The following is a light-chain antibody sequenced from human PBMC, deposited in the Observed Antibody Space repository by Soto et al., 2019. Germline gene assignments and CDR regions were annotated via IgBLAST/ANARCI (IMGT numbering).Light chain of an antibody. CDR1: QDISNL. Sequence: DIQMTQSPSSLSASVGDRVTITYQATQDISNLLNWFQQKPGKAPKLLIYDASNLETGVPSRFSGSGSGTDFTFTTSSLQAEDIATYYCQQYENLPITFGQGTRLEIK. CDR3: QQYENLPIT. J-gene: IGKJ5*01. CDR2: DAS. V-gene: IGKV1-33*01.